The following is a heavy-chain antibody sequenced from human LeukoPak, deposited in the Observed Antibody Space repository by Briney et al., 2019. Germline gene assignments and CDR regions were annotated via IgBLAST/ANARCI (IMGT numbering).Heavy chain of an antibody. CDR3: AAASGDCSGGSCAGY. Sequence: SVKVSCKASGGTFSSNAISWVRQAPGQGLEWMGRIIPIFGTANYAQKFQGRVTITTDESTSTAYMELSSLRSEDTAVYYCAAASGDCSGGSCAGYWGQGTLVTVSS. D-gene: IGHD2-15*01. CDR1: GGTFSSNA. J-gene: IGHJ4*02. CDR2: IIPIFGTA. V-gene: IGHV1-69*05.